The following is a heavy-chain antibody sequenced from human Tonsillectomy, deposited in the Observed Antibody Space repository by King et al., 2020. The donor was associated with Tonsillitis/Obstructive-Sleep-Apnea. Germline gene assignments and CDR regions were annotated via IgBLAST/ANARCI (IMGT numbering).Heavy chain of an antibody. CDR1: GFTFDDYA. D-gene: IGHD5-12*01. J-gene: IGHJ6*03. V-gene: IGHV3-43*02. Sequence: VQLVESGGGVVQPGGSLRLSCAASGFTFDDYAMHWVRQAPGKGLEWVALINGDGGKKYYADSVMGRFTISRDNSKNSVYLGMNSLRTEDTALYYCATDFRRLTWISGLWHYYMDVWGKGTTVTVSS. CDR3: ATDFRRLTWISGLWHYYMDV. CDR2: INGDGGKK.